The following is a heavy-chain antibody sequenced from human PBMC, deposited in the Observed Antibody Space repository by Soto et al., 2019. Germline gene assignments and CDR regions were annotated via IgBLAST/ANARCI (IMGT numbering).Heavy chain of an antibody. Sequence: SETLSLTCTVSGGSISSSSYYWGWIRQPPGKGLEWIGSIYYSGSTYYNPSLKSRVTISVDTSKNQFSLKLSSVTAADTAGYYCASSEAAGTTYGMGVWGQGITVTVSS. CDR3: ASSEAAGTTYGMGV. CDR2: IYYSGST. D-gene: IGHD6-13*01. V-gene: IGHV4-39*01. CDR1: GGSISSSSYY. J-gene: IGHJ6*02.